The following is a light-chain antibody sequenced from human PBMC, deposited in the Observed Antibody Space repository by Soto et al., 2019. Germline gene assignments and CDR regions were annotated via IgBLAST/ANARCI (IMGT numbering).Light chain of an antibody. V-gene: IGKV1-5*03. CDR2: KAS. Sequence: DIQMTQSLSSLSASVGDRFTITCRASQTISSWLAWYQQKPGKAPKLLIYKASTLKSGVPSRFSGSGSGTEFTLTISSLQPDDFATYYCQHYNSYSEAFGQGTKVDIK. CDR3: QHYNSYSEA. CDR1: QTISSW. J-gene: IGKJ1*01.